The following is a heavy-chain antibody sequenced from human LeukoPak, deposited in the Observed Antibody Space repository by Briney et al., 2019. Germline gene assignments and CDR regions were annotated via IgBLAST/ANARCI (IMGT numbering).Heavy chain of an antibody. V-gene: IGHV4-31*03. Sequence: SQTLSLTCTVSGGSISSGGYYWSWIRQHPGKGLEWIGYIYYSGTTYYNPSLKSRVTISVDTSKNQFSLKLSSVTAADTAVYYCARDYYDSSGPSGYFDYWGQGTLVTVSS. D-gene: IGHD3-22*01. CDR3: ARDYYDSSGPSGYFDY. CDR2: IYYSGTT. CDR1: GGSISSGGYY. J-gene: IGHJ4*02.